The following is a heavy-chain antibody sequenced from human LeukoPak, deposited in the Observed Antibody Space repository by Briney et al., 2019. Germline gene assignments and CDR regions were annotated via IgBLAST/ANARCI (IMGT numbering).Heavy chain of an antibody. CDR3: ARGEEKATITALDS. CDR1: GLTFSNYD. D-gene: IGHD5-24*01. Sequence: GGSLGLSWAASGLTFSNYDMHWVRQAPSKGLEWVSAISSSSSYIYYADSIKGRFTISRDNAENSLYLQMNSLRAVDTAVYFCARGEEKATITALDSWGQGTLVTVSS. J-gene: IGHJ4*02. CDR2: ISSSSSYI. V-gene: IGHV3-21*01.